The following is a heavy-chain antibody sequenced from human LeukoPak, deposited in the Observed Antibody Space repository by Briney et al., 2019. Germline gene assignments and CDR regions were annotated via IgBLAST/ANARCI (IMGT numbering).Heavy chain of an antibody. CDR1: GFTFSSYS. CDR2: ISSSSSYI. CDR3: ASTNIIVGATRSDY. J-gene: IGHJ4*02. D-gene: IGHD1-26*01. V-gene: IGHV3-21*01. Sequence: GGSLRLSCAASGFTFSSYSMNWVRQAPGKGLEWVSSISSSSSYIYYADSVKGRFTISRDNAKNSLYLQMNSLRAEDTAVYYCASTNIIVGATRSDYWGQGTLVTVSS.